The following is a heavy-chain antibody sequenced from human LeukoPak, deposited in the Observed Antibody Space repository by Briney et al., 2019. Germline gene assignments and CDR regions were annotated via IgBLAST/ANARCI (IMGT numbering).Heavy chain of an antibody. CDR3: ARVRCSGGSCPYYYYYYYMDV. D-gene: IGHD2-15*01. J-gene: IGHJ6*03. CDR2: IHYGGST. Sequence: SETLSLTCTVSGGSISSSSYYWAWIRQPPGKGLEWIGSIHYGGSTYYNPSLQSRVTISIDTSKNQFSLKLRFVTAADTAVYYCARVRCSGGSCPYYYYYYYMDVWGKGTTATVSS. CDR1: GGSISSSSYY. V-gene: IGHV4-39*07.